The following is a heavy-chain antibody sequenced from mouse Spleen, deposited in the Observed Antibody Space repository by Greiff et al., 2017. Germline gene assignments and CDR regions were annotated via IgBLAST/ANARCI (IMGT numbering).Heavy chain of an antibody. CDR3: TRLGLGRIAY. Sequence: VQLQQPGAELVKPGASVKLSCKASGYTFTSYWMQWVKQRPGQGLEWIGEIDPSDSYTNYNQKFKGKATLTVDTSSSTAYMQLSSLTSEDSAVYYCTRLGLGRIAYWGQGTLVTVSA. CDR1: GYTFTSYW. V-gene: IGHV1-50*01. CDR2: IDPSDSYT. D-gene: IGHD4-1*01. J-gene: IGHJ3*01.